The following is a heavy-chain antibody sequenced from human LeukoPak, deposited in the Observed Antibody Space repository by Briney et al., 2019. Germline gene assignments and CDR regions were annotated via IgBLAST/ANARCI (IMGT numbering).Heavy chain of an antibody. Sequence: GGSLRLSCAASGFTFSSYGMHWVRQAPGKGLEWVAVISYDGSNKYYADSVKGRFTISRDNSKNTLYLQMNSLRAEDTAVYYCAKPSYYDSSGTAPYYFDYWGQGTLVTVSS. D-gene: IGHD3-22*01. CDR2: ISYDGSNK. CDR3: AKPSYYDSSGTAPYYFDY. V-gene: IGHV3-30*18. CDR1: GFTFSSYG. J-gene: IGHJ4*02.